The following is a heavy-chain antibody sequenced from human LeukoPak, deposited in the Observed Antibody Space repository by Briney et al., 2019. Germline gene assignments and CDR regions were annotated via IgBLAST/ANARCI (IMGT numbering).Heavy chain of an antibody. Sequence: SETLSLTCTVSGGSISSSSYYWGWIRQPPGKGLEWIGSIYYSGSTYYNPSLKGRVTISVDTSKNQFSLKLSSVTAADTAVYYCARFGEGSYYFDYWGQGTLVTVSS. CDR3: ARFGEGSYYFDY. V-gene: IGHV4-39*07. J-gene: IGHJ4*02. D-gene: IGHD3-10*01. CDR1: GGSISSSSYY. CDR2: IYYSGST.